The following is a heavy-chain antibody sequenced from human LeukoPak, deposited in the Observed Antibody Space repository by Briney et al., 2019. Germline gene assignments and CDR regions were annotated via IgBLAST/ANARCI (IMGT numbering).Heavy chain of an antibody. CDR3: ARDGAGSSSISGVDY. D-gene: IGHD6-6*01. J-gene: IGHJ4*02. V-gene: IGHV1-2*02. CDR1: GYTFIGYY. CDR2: INPNSGGT. Sequence: ASVKVSCKASGYTFIGYYMHWVRQAPGQGLEWMGWINPNSGGTNYAQKFQGRVTMTRDTSISTAYMELSRLRSDDTAVYYCARDGAGSSSISGVDYWGQGTLVTVSS.